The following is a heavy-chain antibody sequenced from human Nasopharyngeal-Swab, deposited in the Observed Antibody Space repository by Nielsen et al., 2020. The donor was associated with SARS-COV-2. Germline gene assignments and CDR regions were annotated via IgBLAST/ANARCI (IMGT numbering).Heavy chain of an antibody. Sequence: SVKVSCRASGGTFSSYAISWVRQAPGQGLEWMGGIIPIFGTANYAQKFQGRVTITADESTSTAYMELSSLRSEDTAVYYCARLPGIAAAGRERYYYYMDVWGKGTTVTVSS. CDR2: IIPIFGTA. V-gene: IGHV1-69*13. CDR1: GGTFSSYA. CDR3: ARLPGIAAAGRERYYYYMDV. D-gene: IGHD6-13*01. J-gene: IGHJ6*03.